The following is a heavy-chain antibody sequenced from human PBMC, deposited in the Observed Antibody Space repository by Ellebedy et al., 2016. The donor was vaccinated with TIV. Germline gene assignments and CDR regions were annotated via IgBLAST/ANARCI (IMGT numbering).Heavy chain of an antibody. V-gene: IGHV1-69*04. CDR1: GGTFSSYA. J-gene: IGHJ4*02. Sequence: ASVKVSCKASGGTFSSYAISWVRQAPGQGLEWMGRIIPILGIANYAQKFQGRVTITADKSTSTAYMELSSLRSEDTAVYYCARDEYSGDYFDYWGQGTLVTVSS. CDR2: IIPILGIA. D-gene: IGHD1-26*01. CDR3: ARDEYSGDYFDY.